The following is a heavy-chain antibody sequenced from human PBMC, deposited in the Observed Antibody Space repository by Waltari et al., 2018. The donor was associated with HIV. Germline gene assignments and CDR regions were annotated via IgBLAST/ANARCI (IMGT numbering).Heavy chain of an antibody. CDR2: ISYDGRNK. V-gene: IGHV3-30*04. CDR3: ARDPQYCSSTSCSYYFDY. J-gene: IGHJ4*02. Sequence: QVQLVESGGGVVQPGWSLRLSCPVSGSTFSSYAMHWDRQAPGKGLEWVAVISYDGRNKYYADSVKGRFTIYRDNSKNTLYLQMNSLRAEDTAVYYCARDPQYCSSTSCSYYFDYWGQGTLVTVSS. CDR1: GSTFSSYA. D-gene: IGHD2-2*01.